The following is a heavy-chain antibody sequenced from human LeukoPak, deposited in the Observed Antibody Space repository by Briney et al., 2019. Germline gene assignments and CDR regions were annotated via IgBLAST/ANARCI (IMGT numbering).Heavy chain of an antibody. D-gene: IGHD1-1*01. V-gene: IGHV4-39*01. CDR3: GRHVQAPSFDP. Sequence: HPSETLSLTCTVSGGSTTINGYYWAWIRQPPGKGLEWIGSIYYNGNTYYNPSLKSRVTISADTSTNPFSLKLTSVTAADTAVYYCGRHVQAPSFDPWGQGTLVTVSS. CDR1: GGSTTINGYY. J-gene: IGHJ5*02. CDR2: IYYNGNT.